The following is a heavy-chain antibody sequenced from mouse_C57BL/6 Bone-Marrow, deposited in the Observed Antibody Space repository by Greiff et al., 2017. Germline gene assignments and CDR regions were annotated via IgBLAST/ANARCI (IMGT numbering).Heavy chain of an antibody. V-gene: IGHV7-3*01. J-gene: IGHJ4*01. D-gene: IGHD2-4*01. CDR1: GFTFTDYY. Sequence: EVKLVESGGGLVQPGGSLSLSCAASGFTFTDYYMSWVRQPPGKALEWLGFIRNKANGYTTEYSASVKGRFTISRDNSQSILYLQMNALRAEDSATYYCARSYDYYYYAMDYWGQGTSGTVSS. CDR3: ARSYDYYYYAMDY. CDR2: IRNKANGYTT.